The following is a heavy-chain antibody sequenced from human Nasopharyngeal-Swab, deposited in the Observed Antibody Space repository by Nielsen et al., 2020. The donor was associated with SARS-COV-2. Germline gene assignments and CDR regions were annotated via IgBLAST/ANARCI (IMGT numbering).Heavy chain of an antibody. D-gene: IGHD6-6*01. V-gene: IGHV4-39*01. Sequence: GSLRLSCTVSGGSISSSSYYWGWIRQPPGKGLEWIGSIYYSGSTYYNPSLKSRVTISVDTSKNQFSLKLSSVTAADTAVYYCARISPRKDSSIDYWGQGTLVTVSS. J-gene: IGHJ4*02. CDR2: IYYSGST. CDR3: ARISPRKDSSIDY. CDR1: GGSISSSSYY.